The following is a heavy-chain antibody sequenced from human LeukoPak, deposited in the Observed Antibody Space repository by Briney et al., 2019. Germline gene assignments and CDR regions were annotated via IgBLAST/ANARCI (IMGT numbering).Heavy chain of an antibody. D-gene: IGHD2-2*01. V-gene: IGHV3-30*04. CDR1: GFTFSSYA. CDR2: ISYDGSNK. J-gene: IGHJ4*02. Sequence: GGSLRLSCAASGFTFSSYAMHWVRQAPGKGLEWVAVISYDGSNKYYADSVKGRFTISRDNSKNTLYLQMNSLRAEDTAVYYCAREYELTPIYYFDYWGQGTLATVSS. CDR3: AREYELTPIYYFDY.